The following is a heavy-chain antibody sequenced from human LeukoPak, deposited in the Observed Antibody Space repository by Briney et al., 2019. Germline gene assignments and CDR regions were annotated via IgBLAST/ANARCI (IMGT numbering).Heavy chain of an antibody. J-gene: IGHJ3*02. V-gene: IGHV3-74*01. Sequence: GGSLRLSCAASGFTFSSYWMHWVRQAPGKGLVWVSRINSDGSSTSYADSVKGRFTISRDNAKNTLYLQMNSLRAEDTAVYYCARETSVLGAFDIWGQGTMVTVSS. D-gene: IGHD3-3*02. CDR3: ARETSVLGAFDI. CDR1: GFTFSSYW. CDR2: INSDGSST.